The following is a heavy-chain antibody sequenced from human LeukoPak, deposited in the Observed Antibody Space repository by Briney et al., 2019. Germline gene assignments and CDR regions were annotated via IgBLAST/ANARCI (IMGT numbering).Heavy chain of an antibody. CDR3: ARVKGITMISGYYFDY. J-gene: IGHJ4*02. CDR2: IYSGGST. D-gene: IGHD3-22*01. V-gene: IGHV3-66*01. CDR1: GFTVSSNY. Sequence: GGSLRLSCAASGFTVSSNYMSWVRQAPGKGLEWVSVIYSGGSTYYADSVKGRFTISRDNSKNTLYLQMNSLRAEDTAVYYCARVKGITMISGYYFDYWGQGTLVTVSS.